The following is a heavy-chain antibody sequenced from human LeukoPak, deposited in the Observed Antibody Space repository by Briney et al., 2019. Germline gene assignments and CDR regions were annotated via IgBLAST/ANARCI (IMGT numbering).Heavy chain of an antibody. CDR2: ISSSSGYI. D-gene: IGHD3-16*01. J-gene: IGHJ4*02. CDR1: GFTFSSYS. V-gene: IGHV3-21*01. Sequence: GGSLRLSCAASGFTFSSYSMNWVRQAPGKGLEWVSSISSSSGYIYYADSVKGRFTISRDNAKNSLYLQMNSLRAEDTAVYYCARANTRGTTIDYWGQGTLVTVSS. CDR3: ARANTRGTTIDY.